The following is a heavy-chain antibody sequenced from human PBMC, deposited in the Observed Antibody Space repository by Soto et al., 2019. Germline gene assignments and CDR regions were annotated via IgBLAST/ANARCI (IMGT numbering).Heavy chain of an antibody. CDR1: GFTFSSYA. CDR3: ARXXXXXXXXAARGGLSWFDP. CDR2: ISYDGSNK. V-gene: IGHV3-30-3*01. D-gene: IGHD2-15*01. Sequence: QVQLVESGGGVVQPGRSLRLSCAASGFTFSSYAMHWVRQAPGKGLEWVAVISYDGSNKYYADSVKGRFTISSDNSKNTLYLQMNSLRAEDTAVYYCARXXXXXXXXAARGGLSWFDPWGQGTLVTVSS. J-gene: IGHJ5*02.